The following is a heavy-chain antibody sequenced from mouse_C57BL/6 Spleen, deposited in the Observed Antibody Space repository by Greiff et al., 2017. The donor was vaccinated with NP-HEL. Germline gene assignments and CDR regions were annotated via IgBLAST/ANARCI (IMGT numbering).Heavy chain of an antibody. J-gene: IGHJ1*03. CDR1: GFTFSSYA. CDR3: ARDLNYRYFDV. Sequence: EVMLVESGGGLVKPGGSLKLSCAASGFTFSSYAMSWVRQTPEKRLEWVATISDGGSYTYYPDNVKGRFTISRDNAKNNLYLQMSHLKSEDTAMYYCARDLNYRYFDVWGTGTTVTVSS. CDR2: ISDGGSYT. V-gene: IGHV5-4*01. D-gene: IGHD1-1*02.